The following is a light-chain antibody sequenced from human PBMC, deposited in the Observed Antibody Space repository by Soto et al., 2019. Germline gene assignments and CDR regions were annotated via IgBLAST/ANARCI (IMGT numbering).Light chain of an antibody. Sequence: EIVMTQSPATLSVSPGERATLSCRASQSVSSNLAWYQQKPGQAPRLLIYGASTRATGIPARFSGSGSGTEFTLTISSLQSEDFAVYYCQQYNNWPLRTFGQGTMVEIK. CDR3: QQYNNWPLRT. J-gene: IGKJ1*01. CDR1: QSVSSN. CDR2: GAS. V-gene: IGKV3-15*01.